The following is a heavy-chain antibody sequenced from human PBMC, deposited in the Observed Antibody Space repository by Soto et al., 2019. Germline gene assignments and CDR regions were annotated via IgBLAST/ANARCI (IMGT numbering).Heavy chain of an antibody. J-gene: IGHJ5*02. CDR2: INWNGDST. D-gene: IGHD3-9*01. CDR1: GFSFDDYG. CDR3: DRGIGSDWSSWFDP. Sequence: PGGSLRLSCEASGFSFDDYGRSWVRQGPGKGLEWVSGINWNGDSTGYADSVKGRFTISRDNAKKLLYLEMNSLRAEDTALYYCDRGIGSDWSSWFDPWGQGTPVTVS. V-gene: IGHV3-20*04.